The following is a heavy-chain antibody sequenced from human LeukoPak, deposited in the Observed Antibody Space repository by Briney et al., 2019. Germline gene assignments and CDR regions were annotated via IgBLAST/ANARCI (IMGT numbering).Heavy chain of an antibody. D-gene: IGHD3-16*02. Sequence: PSETLSLTCTVSGGSISSGGYYWGWIRQPPGKGLEWIGYIYYSGSTYYNPSLKSRVTISVDTSKNQFSLKLSSVTAADTAVYYCARGSVDYDYVWGSYRLLGMDVWGQGTTVTVSS. CDR1: GGSISSGGYY. CDR2: IYYSGST. CDR3: ARGSVDYDYVWGSYRLLGMDV. J-gene: IGHJ6*02. V-gene: IGHV4-30-4*01.